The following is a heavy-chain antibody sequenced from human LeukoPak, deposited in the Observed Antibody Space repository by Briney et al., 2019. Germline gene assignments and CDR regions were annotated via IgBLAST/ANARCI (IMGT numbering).Heavy chain of an antibody. J-gene: IGHJ4*02. CDR2: INPNSGGT. V-gene: IGHV1-2*02. CDR1: GYTFTGYY. CDR3: ARVNGVSYYLDY. D-gene: IGHD2-8*01. Sequence: ASVKVSYKASGYTFTGYYMHWVRQAPGQGLEWMGWINPNSGGTNYAQKFQGRVTMTRDTSISAAYMELSRLRSDDTAVYYCARVNGVSYYLDYWGQGTLVTVPS.